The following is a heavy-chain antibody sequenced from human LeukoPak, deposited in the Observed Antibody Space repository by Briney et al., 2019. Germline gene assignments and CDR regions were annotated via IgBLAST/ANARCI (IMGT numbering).Heavy chain of an antibody. V-gene: IGHV5-51*01. D-gene: IGHD3-10*01. CDR2: IYPGDSDT. J-gene: IGHJ3*02. CDR3: ATNTMFRGIHAFDI. Sequence: NRGESLKISCKGSGYSFTSYWIGWVRQMPGKGLEWMGIIYPGDSDTRYSPSFQGQVTISADKSISTAYLQWSSLKASDSAMYHCATNTMFRGIHAFDIWGQGTMVTVSS. CDR1: GYSFTSYW.